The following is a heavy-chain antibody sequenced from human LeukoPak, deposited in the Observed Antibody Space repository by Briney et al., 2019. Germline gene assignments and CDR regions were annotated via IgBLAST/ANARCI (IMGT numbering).Heavy chain of an antibody. J-gene: IGHJ3*02. Sequence: PSETLSLTCTVSGGSISNYYWSWIRQPPGKGLEWIGYIYYSGSTNYNPSLKSRVTISVDTSKNQFSLKLSSVTAADTAVYYCARESVYDSSGYQGFDIWGQGTMVTVSS. D-gene: IGHD3-22*01. CDR1: GGSISNYY. CDR2: IYYSGST. CDR3: ARESVYDSSGYQGFDI. V-gene: IGHV4-59*01.